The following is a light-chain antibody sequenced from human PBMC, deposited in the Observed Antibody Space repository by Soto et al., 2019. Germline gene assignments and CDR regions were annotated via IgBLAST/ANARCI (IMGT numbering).Light chain of an antibody. J-gene: IGKJ2*01. CDR2: LGS. Sequence: DIVMTQSPLSLPVTPGEPASISCRSSQSLLLSSGYNYLDWYLQKPGQSPQLLIYLGSNRASGVPDRFSGGGSGTDFTLKISRVEALYVRVYFCMRAAQMPYSFGQRTK. V-gene: IGKV2-28*01. CDR3: MRAAQMPYS. CDR1: QSLLLSSGYNY.